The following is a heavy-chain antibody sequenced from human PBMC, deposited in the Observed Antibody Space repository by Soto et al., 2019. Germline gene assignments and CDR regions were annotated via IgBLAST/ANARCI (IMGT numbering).Heavy chain of an antibody. CDR1: GGAFSSYA. J-gene: IGHJ5*02. D-gene: IGHD2-2*01. CDR3: ARDARPRTSPPPWFDP. CDR2: IIPIFGTA. V-gene: IGHV1-69*13. Sequence: ASVKVSCKASGGAFSSYAISWVRQAPGQGLEWMGGIIPIFGTANYAQKFQGRVTITADESTSTAYMELSGLRSEDTAVYYCARDARPRTSPPPWFDPWGQGTLVTVSS.